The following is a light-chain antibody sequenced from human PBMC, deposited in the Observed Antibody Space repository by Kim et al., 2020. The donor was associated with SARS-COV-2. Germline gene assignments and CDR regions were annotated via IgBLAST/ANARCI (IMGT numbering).Light chain of an antibody. J-gene: IGKJ5*01. CDR1: QSVISNY. CDR2: ITS. Sequence: EIVLTQSPGTLSLSPGERATLSCRASQSVISNYLAWYQQKPGQAPRLLIYITSTRASGIPDRFSGSGSGTDFTLTISKLEPEDFAVYCCQQYGRIPSTFGQGTRLEIK. CDR3: QQYGRIPST. V-gene: IGKV3-20*01.